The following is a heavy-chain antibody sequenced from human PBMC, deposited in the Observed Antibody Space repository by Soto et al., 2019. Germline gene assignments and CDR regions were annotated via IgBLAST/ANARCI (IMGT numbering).Heavy chain of an antibody. CDR2: IKSKTDGGTT. CDR3: TKGVDTAMDGILYDYGMDV. CDR1: GFPFSNAW. V-gene: IGHV3-15*01. D-gene: IGHD5-18*01. J-gene: IGHJ6*02. Sequence: GGSLRLSCAASGFPFSNAWMSLVRQAPGKGLEWVGRIKSKTDGGTTDYAAPVKGRFTISRDDSKNTLYLQMKSLKTEDTAVYYCTKGVDTAMDGILYDYGMDVWRQGTPFTVSS.